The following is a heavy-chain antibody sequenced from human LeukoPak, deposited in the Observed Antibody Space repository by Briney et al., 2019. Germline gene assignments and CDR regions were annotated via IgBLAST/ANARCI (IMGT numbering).Heavy chain of an antibody. V-gene: IGHV1-2*02. Sequence: ASVKVSCKASGYTFTGYYMHWVRQAPGQGLEWMGWINPNSGATNYAQKFQGRVTMTRDTSISTAYMELSRLRSDDTAVYYCARGGTGAGYFGYWGQGTLVTVSS. CDR2: INPNSGAT. CDR1: GYTFTGYY. D-gene: IGHD6-19*01. J-gene: IGHJ4*02. CDR3: ARGGTGAGYFGY.